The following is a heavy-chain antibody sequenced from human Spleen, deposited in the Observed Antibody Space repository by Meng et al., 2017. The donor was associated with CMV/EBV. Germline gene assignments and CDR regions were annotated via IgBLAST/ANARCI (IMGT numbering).Heavy chain of an antibody. J-gene: IGHJ4*02. V-gene: IGHV4-38-2*01. CDR3: ARGYSGSYGGLGY. CDR2: IYHSGTT. Sequence: GSLKLSCAVSDFSINSGFLWGWVRQSPGKGLEWIGHIYHSGTTYYNPSLKSRVIISIDNSKNQFSLNLRSVTAADTAVYYCARGYSGSYGGLGYWGQGTLVTVS. D-gene: IGHD1-26*01. CDR1: DFSINSGFL.